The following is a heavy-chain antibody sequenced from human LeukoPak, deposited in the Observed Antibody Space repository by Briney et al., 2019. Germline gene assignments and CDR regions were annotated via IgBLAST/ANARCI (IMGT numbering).Heavy chain of an antibody. V-gene: IGHV3-23*01. D-gene: IGHD2-2*01. J-gene: IGHJ1*01. CDR1: GFTFSSYA. CDR3: AKAGDQLLQYFQH. Sequence: PGGSLRLSCAAYGFTFSSYAMSWVRQAPGKGLEWVSTISGSGDHTYYTDSVKDRFTISRDNSKNTLYLQMNSLRAEDTAVYYCAKAGDQLLQYFQHWGQGTLVTVSS. CDR2: ISGSGDHT.